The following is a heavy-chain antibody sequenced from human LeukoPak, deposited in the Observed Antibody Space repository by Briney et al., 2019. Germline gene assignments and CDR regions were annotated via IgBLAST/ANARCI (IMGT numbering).Heavy chain of an antibody. Sequence: GGSLRLSCAASGFTFSGYDMNWVRQAPGKGLEWVSSISGSSSYIYYADSMKGRFTISRDNGKKSLYLQMNSLRAEDTAVYFCARGSSNVAARNNWFDPWGQGALVTVSS. CDR1: GFTFSGYD. CDR2: ISGSSSYI. V-gene: IGHV3-21*01. D-gene: IGHD6-6*01. J-gene: IGHJ5*02. CDR3: ARGSSNVAARNNWFDP.